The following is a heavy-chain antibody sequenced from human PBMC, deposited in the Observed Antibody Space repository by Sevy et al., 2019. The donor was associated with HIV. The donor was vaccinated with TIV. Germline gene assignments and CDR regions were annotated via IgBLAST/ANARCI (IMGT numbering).Heavy chain of an antibody. Sequence: GGSLRLSCAASEFTVSSNYMSWVRQAPGKGLEWVSVIYSGGSTYYADSVEGRFTISRDNSQNTVYLQMNSLRAENTAVYYCAREDIVLGEGNYYGMDVWGQGTTVTVSS. V-gene: IGHV3-53*01. CDR2: IYSGGST. CDR1: EFTVSSNY. J-gene: IGHJ6*02. D-gene: IGHD2-15*01. CDR3: AREDIVLGEGNYYGMDV.